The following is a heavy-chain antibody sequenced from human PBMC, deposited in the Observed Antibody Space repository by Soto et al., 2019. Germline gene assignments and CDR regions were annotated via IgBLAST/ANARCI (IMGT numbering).Heavy chain of an antibody. D-gene: IGHD4-17*01. V-gene: IGHV3-7*01. CDR3: LVTTSAFDI. J-gene: IGHJ3*02. Sequence: EVQLVESGGDLAQPGGSLRLSCAASGFTLSNFWVNWVRQAPGKGLEWVANIKQDGSEKYYVDSVKGRFTISRDNTKNSLFLQMNNLRAEDTAVYYCLVTTSAFDIWGQGITVTVSS. CDR2: IKQDGSEK. CDR1: GFTLSNFW.